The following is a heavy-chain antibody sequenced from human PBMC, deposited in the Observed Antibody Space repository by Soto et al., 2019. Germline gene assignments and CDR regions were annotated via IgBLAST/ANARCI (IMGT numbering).Heavy chain of an antibody. CDR1: GGSITSGDYY. CDR2: IQHNGDT. D-gene: IGHD2-15*01. CDR3: ARDIGGGDTLGLFEL. Sequence: QLQESGPGHLKPSQTLSLTCSVSGGSITSGDYYWSWIRQSPGKGLEWIGFIQHNGDTHFNPSFVSRLAMSRDLSKNQFSLSLKSLTPADTAVYFCARDIGGGDTLGLFELWGHGLLVTVSS. V-gene: IGHV4-30-4*01. J-gene: IGHJ5*02.